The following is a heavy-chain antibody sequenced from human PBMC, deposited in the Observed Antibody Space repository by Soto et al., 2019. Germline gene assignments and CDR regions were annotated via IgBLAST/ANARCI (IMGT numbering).Heavy chain of an antibody. D-gene: IGHD3-10*01. CDR2: INPNSGVT. CDR3: ARESYNHEGFDI. Sequence: VQLVQSGAEVKKPGASVKVSCKASGYTFTGYFIHWVRQAPGQGLEWMGSINPNSGVTNYAERFRGRVTMTRDMSARTAYMDLSSLRFHDTAVYYCARESYNHEGFDIWGQGKMVTVSS. CDR1: GYTFTGYF. V-gene: IGHV1-2*02. J-gene: IGHJ3*02.